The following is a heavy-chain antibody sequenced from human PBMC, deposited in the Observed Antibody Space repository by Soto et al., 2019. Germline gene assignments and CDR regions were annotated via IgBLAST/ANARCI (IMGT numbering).Heavy chain of an antibody. CDR2: ISYDGSNK. Sequence: QVQLVESGGGVVQPGRSLRLSCAASGFTFSSYAMHWVRQAPGKRLEWVAVISYDGSNKYYADSVKGRFTISRDTSKNTRYLQMNSLRAEDTAVYYCARDKTRCRYGPVNYWGQGTPVSVSS. CDR1: GFTFSSYA. D-gene: IGHD5-18*01. J-gene: IGHJ4*02. V-gene: IGHV3-30-3*01. CDR3: ARDKTRCRYGPVNY.